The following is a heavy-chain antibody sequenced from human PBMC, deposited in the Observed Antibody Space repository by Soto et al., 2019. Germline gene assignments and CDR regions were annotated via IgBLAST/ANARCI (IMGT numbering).Heavy chain of an antibody. CDR2: ISYDGSRK. Sequence: PGGSLRLSCAASGFTFSDYPIHWVRQAPGKGLEWVAVISYDGSRKYYADSVKDRFTISRDNSKNTLYLQMDSLRAEDTAMYYCVDLSLTPAPDNWGQGTLVTVSS. CDR1: GFTFSDYP. J-gene: IGHJ4*02. D-gene: IGHD3-16*02. V-gene: IGHV3-30-3*01. CDR3: VDLSLTPAPDN.